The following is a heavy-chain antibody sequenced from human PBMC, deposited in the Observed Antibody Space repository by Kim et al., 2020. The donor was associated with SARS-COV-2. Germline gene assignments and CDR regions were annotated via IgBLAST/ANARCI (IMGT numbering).Heavy chain of an antibody. Sequence: ASVKVSCKASGYTFTGYYMHWVRQAPGQGLEWMGWINPNSGGTNYALKFQGRVTMTRDPSLSTAYMELSRLRSDDKAVYYCAREKKAVAGTDFDYWGQGTLRTVSS. V-gene: IGHV1-2*02. J-gene: IGHJ4*02. CDR2: INPNSGGT. CDR3: AREKKAVAGTDFDY. D-gene: IGHD6-19*01. CDR1: GYTFTGYY.